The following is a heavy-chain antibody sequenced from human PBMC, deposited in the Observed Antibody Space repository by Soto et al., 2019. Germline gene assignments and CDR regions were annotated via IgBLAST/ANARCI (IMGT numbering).Heavy chain of an antibody. Sequence: GESLKISCKGSGYKFATYWIAWGRQLPGKGPEWMGIIYAGDSESSYSPSFQGQVTISVDKSISTAYLQWNRLKASDTAMYYCARRGHSYGLDVWGQGTKVTVSS. D-gene: IGHD3-10*01. V-gene: IGHV5-51*01. CDR3: ARRGHSYGLDV. CDR1: GYKFATYW. CDR2: IYAGDSES. J-gene: IGHJ6*02.